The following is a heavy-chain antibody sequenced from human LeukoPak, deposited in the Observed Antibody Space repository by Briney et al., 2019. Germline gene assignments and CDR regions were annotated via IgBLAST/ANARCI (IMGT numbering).Heavy chain of an antibody. Sequence: PGGSLRLSCAASGFTFSSYAMHWVRQAPGKGLEWVAVISYDGSNKYYTDSVKGRFTISRDNSKNTLYLQMNSLRAEDTAVYYCAKDVGWLNGEHDYWGQGTLVTVSS. CDR3: AKDVGWLNGEHDY. J-gene: IGHJ4*02. CDR1: GFTFSSYA. V-gene: IGHV3-30*04. D-gene: IGHD3-22*01. CDR2: ISYDGSNK.